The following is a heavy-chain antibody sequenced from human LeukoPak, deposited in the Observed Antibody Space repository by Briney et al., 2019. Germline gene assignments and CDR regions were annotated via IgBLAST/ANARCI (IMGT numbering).Heavy chain of an antibody. CDR2: IGGSGGST. J-gene: IGHJ4*02. Sequence: GGSLRLSCEAPGFTFGSIAMSWVAQAQGKGLEWVSAIGGSGGSTYYADSVKGRFTISRDNSKNTLYLQMNSLRAEDTAVYYCALGDVGGYDWGQGTLVTVSS. V-gene: IGHV3-23*01. CDR1: GFTFGSIA. CDR3: ALGDVGGYD. D-gene: IGHD3-10*01.